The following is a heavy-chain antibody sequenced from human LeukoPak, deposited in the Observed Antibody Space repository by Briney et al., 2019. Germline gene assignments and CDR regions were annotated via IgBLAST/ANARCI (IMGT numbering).Heavy chain of an antibody. CDR1: GGSISSGGYS. Sequence: PSQTLSLTCAVSGGSISSGGYSWSWIRQPPGKGLEWIGYIYHSGSTYYNPSLKSRVTISVDRSKNQFSLKLSSVTAADTAVYYCARHSGSSWDYYYGMDVWGQGTTVTVSS. V-gene: IGHV4-30-2*01. CDR3: ARHSGSSWDYYYGMDV. D-gene: IGHD6-6*01. J-gene: IGHJ6*02. CDR2: IYHSGST.